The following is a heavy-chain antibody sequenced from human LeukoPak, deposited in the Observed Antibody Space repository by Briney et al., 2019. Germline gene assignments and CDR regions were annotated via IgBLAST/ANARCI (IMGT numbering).Heavy chain of an antibody. J-gene: IGHJ5*02. Sequence: GGSLRLSCAASGFTFSSYRMSWVRQAPGKGLGWVANIKQDGSEKYYVDSVKGRFTISRDNAKNSLYLQMNSLRAEDTAVYYCARDDCSSISCYHNWFDPWGQGTLVTVSS. D-gene: IGHD2-2*01. V-gene: IGHV3-7*01. CDR3: ARDDCSSISCYHNWFDP. CDR1: GFTFSSYR. CDR2: IKQDGSEK.